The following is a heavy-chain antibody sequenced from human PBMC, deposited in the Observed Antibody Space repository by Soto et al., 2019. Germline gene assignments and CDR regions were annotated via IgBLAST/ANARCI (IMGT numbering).Heavy chain of an antibody. D-gene: IGHD5-18*01. Sequence: GGSLRLSCAASGFTFSSYAMSWVRQAPGKGLEWVSAISGSGGSTYYADSVKGRFTISRDNSKNTLYLQMNSLRAEDTAVYYCAKDNILTRGVDTAMVPYYFDYWGQGTLVTVSS. CDR2: ISGSGGST. J-gene: IGHJ4*02. V-gene: IGHV3-23*01. CDR1: GFTFSSYA. CDR3: AKDNILTRGVDTAMVPYYFDY.